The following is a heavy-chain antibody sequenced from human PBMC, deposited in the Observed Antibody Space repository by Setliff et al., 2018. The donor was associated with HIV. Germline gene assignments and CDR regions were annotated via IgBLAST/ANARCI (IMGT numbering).Heavy chain of an antibody. Sequence: PSETLSLTCTVSGGSISSGSYYWSWIRQPAGKGLEWIGRIHTSGSTNYNPSLKSRVTISVDTSKNQFSLKLSSVTAADTAVYYCARTFVVFRVRGVSSVYMDVWGKGTTVTVSS. V-gene: IGHV4-61*02. J-gene: IGHJ6*03. CDR1: GGSISSGSYY. D-gene: IGHD3-10*01. CDR2: IHTSGST. CDR3: ARTFVVFRVRGVSSVYMDV.